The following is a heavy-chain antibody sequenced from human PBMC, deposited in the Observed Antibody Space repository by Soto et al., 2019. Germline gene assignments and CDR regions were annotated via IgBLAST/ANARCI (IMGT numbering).Heavy chain of an antibody. CDR1: GGSLTSSSHC. D-gene: IGHD6-25*01. CDR3: AGHTLTIAAASYGRRNWFDP. Sequence: SQTLSLTWTAYGGSLTSSSHCWVWVRHPPGKGQEWIGTIYFTGTTYCTPSLKSRLTMSIDTSKNDFSRRLNSVTAADTAVDYCAGHTLTIAAASYGRRNWFDPWGPGTLVTVSS. J-gene: IGHJ5*02. V-gene: IGHV4-39*01. CDR2: IYFTGTT.